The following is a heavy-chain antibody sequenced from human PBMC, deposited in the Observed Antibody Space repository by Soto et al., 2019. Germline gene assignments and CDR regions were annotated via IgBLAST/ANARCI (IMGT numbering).Heavy chain of an antibody. CDR3: AAATTWNFHFPY. J-gene: IGHJ4*02. D-gene: IGHD1-7*01. V-gene: IGHV3-33*03. Sequence: QAQLVESGGGVVQPGTSLRLSCAASGFTISTHGMHWVRQAPGKGLEWLANIWYDGSNKFYAESVKGRFSISKDNSKNTPYLHMSSLSAEDTAVYYCAAATTWNFHFPYWGQGTQVTVSS. CDR2: IWYDGSNK. CDR1: GFTISTHG.